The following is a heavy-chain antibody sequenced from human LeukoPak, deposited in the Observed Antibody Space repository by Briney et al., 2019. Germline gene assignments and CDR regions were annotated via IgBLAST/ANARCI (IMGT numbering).Heavy chain of an antibody. D-gene: IGHD6-13*01. V-gene: IGHV1-8*03. J-gene: IGHJ4*02. CDR1: GYTFTSYD. CDR3: ARDRGYSSRWYETNCDY. CDR2: MNPNSGNT. Sequence: ASVKVSCKASGYTFTSYDINWVRQATGQGLEWMGWMNPNSGNTGYAQKFQGRVTITADESTSTAYMELSSLRSEDTAVYYCARDRGYSSRWYETNCDYWGQGTLVPASS.